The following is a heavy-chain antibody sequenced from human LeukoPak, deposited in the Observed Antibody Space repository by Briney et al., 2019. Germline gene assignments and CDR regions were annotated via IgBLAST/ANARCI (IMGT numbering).Heavy chain of an antibody. D-gene: IGHD6-6*01. CDR2: ISSSSSCI. CDR3: ARSLAEF. J-gene: IGHJ4*02. V-gene: IGHV3-21*01. CDR1: GFTFSSYA. Sequence: GGSLRLSCAASGFTFSSYAMSWVRQAPGKGLEWVSSISSSSSCIYYADSVKGRFTISRDNAKNSLYLQMNSLRAEDTAVYYCARSLAEFWGQGTLVTVSS.